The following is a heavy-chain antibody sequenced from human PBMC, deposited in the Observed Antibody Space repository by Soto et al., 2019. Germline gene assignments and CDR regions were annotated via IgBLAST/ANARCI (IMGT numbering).Heavy chain of an antibody. CDR1: GFTFNNYA. V-gene: IGHV3-23*01. CDR3: AKDLGGYFDY. Sequence: LRLSCAASGFTFNNYAMSWVRQAAGKGLEWVSGISGSGGSTYYADSVKGRFTISRDNSKNTLYLQMNSLRAEDTAVYYCAKDLGGYFDYWGQGTLVTV. J-gene: IGHJ4*02. CDR2: ISGSGGST.